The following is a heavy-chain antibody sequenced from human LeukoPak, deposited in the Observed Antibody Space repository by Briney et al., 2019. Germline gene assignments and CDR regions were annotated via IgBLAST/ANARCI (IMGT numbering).Heavy chain of an antibody. J-gene: IGHJ6*03. V-gene: IGHV1-18*01. D-gene: IGHD6-13*01. CDR1: GYTFNNYG. Sequence: GASVKVSCKASGYTFNNYGISWVRQAPGQGLEWMGWISAYNGNTNYAQKLQGRVTMTTDTSTSTAYMELRSLRSDDTAVYYCARGGSRPWYYYYMDVWGKGTTVTVSS. CDR3: ARGGSRPWYYYYMDV. CDR2: ISAYNGNT.